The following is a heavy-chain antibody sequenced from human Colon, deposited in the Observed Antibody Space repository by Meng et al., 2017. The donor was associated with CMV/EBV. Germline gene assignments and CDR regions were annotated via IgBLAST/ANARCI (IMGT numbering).Heavy chain of an antibody. Sequence: GGSLRLSCVVSGFTFTAYEMNWVRQAPGKGLEWVSYISMSGKTKYYADSVKGRFTISRDNANNSLNLQMNSLRAEDTAVYYCASPYDNSGYYSGYWGQGTLVTVSS. CDR1: GFTFTAYE. J-gene: IGHJ4*02. CDR2: ISMSGKTK. V-gene: IGHV3-48*03. CDR3: ASPYDNSGYYSGY. D-gene: IGHD3-22*01.